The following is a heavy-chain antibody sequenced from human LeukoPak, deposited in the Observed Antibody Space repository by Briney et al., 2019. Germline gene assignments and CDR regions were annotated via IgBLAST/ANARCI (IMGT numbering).Heavy chain of an antibody. J-gene: IGHJ2*01. D-gene: IGHD3-3*01. CDR3: ASQGDYDDFWSGYYDWYFDL. Sequence: GASVKVSCTASGYTFTGYYMHWVRQAPGQGLEWMGRINPNSGGTNYAQKFQGRVTMTRATSISTAYMGLSRLRSDDTAVYYCASQGDYDDFWSGYYDWYFDLWGRGTLVTVSS. CDR1: GYTFTGYY. V-gene: IGHV1-2*06. CDR2: INPNSGGT.